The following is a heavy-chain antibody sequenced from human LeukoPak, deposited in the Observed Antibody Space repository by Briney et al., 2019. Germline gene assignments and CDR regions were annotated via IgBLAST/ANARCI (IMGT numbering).Heavy chain of an antibody. CDR1: GFTVNDNY. CDR3: ARGGGFMIEG. D-gene: IGHD3-16*01. J-gene: IGHJ4*02. V-gene: IGHV3-66*01. Sequence: GGSLRLSCAASGFTVNDNYMRWVCQAPGKGLEWVSLISTGGIIHYAHSVKGRFTISRDNSKNTLYLQMNSLRVEDTAVYYCARGGGFMIEGWGLGALVTVSS. CDR2: ISTGGII.